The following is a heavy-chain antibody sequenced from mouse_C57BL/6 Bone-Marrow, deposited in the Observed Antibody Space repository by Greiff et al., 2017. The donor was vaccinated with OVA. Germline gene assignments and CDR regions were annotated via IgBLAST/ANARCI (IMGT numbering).Heavy chain of an antibody. CDR1: GYTFTDYY. V-gene: IGHV1-76*01. Sequence: VKLVESGAELVRPGASVKLSCKASGYTFTDYYINWVKQRPGQGLEWIARIYPGSGNTYYNEKFKGKATLTAEKSSSTAYMQLSSLTSEDSAVYFCARGGTSYAMDYWGQGTSVTVSS. CDR2: IYPGSGNT. J-gene: IGHJ4*01. D-gene: IGHD4-1*01. CDR3: ARGGTSYAMDY.